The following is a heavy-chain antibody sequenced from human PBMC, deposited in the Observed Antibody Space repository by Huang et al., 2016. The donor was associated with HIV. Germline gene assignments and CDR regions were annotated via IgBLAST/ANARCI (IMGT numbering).Heavy chain of an antibody. J-gene: IGHJ3*02. Sequence: QVQLVQSGAEVKKPGASVKVSCKVSVYTLSELSIHWVRQAPGKGLEWMGGFAPENGEKIYAQNVQGRVTMTEDTSTDTAYMELHSLRPEDTAVYYCAAGYDTYYDIWGQGTMVIASS. D-gene: IGHD2-21*01. CDR1: VYTLSELS. V-gene: IGHV1-24*01. CDR3: AAGYDTYYDI. CDR2: FAPENGEK.